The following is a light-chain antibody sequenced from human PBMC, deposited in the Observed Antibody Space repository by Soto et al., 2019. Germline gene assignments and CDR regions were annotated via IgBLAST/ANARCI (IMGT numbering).Light chain of an antibody. V-gene: IGKV2-30*01. J-gene: IGKJ5*01. CDR1: ESLVYSDLKTY. CDR2: KVS. Sequence: DVVMTQSPLALPVTLGQPASISCRSSESLVYSDLKTYLNWFQRRPGQSPRRLIYKVSKRDSGVTARFSGSGSGSDFTLNISRVEDEDVGVYYCMQGKHWPISFGQGTRLEIK. CDR3: MQGKHWPIS.